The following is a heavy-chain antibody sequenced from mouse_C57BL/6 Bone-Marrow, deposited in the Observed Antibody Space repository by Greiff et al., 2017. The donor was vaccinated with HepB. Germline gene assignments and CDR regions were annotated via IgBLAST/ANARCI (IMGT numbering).Heavy chain of an antibody. Sequence: EVKLEESGGGLLQPGGSMKLSCVASGFTFSNYWMNWVRQSPEKGLEWVAQIRFKSDNYATHYAESVKGRFTISRDDSKSSVDLQMNNLRAEDTGIYYCTDGSNLSWFAYWGQGTLVTVSA. D-gene: IGHD1-1*01. CDR1: GFTFSNYW. CDR3: TDGSNLSWFAY. J-gene: IGHJ3*01. CDR2: IRFKSDNYAT. V-gene: IGHV6-3*01.